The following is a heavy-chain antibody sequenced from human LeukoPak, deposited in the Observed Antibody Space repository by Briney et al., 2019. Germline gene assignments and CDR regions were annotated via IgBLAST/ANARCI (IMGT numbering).Heavy chain of an antibody. CDR2: IHSSGTT. CDR3: ARGYFDTSGSSNPFDY. D-gene: IGHD3-22*01. V-gene: IGHV4-4*09. CDR1: GDSISGYY. J-gene: IGHJ4*02. Sequence: SQTLSLTCTVSGDSISGYYWSWIRQTPGGGLEWIASIHSSGTTKYNPSLKSRVTMSVDTSKNQFSLRLTSVTAADTAVYFCARGYFDTSGSSNPFDYWGQGTLVTVSS.